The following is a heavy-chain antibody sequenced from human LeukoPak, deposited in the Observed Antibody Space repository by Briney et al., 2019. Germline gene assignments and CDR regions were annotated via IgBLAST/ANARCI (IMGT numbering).Heavy chain of an antibody. V-gene: IGHV4-4*02. J-gene: IGHJ5*02. Sequence: SPSETLSLTCAVSGGSTSSSNWWSWVRQPPGKGLEWIGEIYHSGGTNYNPSLKSRVTISVDTSKNQFYLKLSSVTAADTAVYYCASRMFAAAGKAAFDPWGQGTLVTVSS. CDR3: ASRMFAAAGKAAFDP. CDR1: GGSTSSSNW. CDR2: IYHSGGT. D-gene: IGHD6-13*01.